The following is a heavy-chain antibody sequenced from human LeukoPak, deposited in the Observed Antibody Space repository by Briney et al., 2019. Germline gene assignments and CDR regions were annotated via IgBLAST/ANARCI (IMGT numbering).Heavy chain of an antibody. CDR1: GFTFSSYW. CDR3: VRDRIQLWTFDP. CDR2: INSDGSST. J-gene: IGHJ5*02. Sequence: PGGSLRLSCAASGFTFSSYWMHWVRQAPGKGLVWVSRINSDGSSTSYADSVKGRFTISRDNAKNTLYLQMNSLRAEDTAVYYCVRDRIQLWTFDPWGQGTLVTVSS. D-gene: IGHD5-18*01. V-gene: IGHV3-74*01.